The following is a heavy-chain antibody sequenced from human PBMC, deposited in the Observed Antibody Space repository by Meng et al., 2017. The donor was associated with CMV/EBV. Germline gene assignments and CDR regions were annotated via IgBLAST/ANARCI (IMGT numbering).Heavy chain of an antibody. CDR3: ASPHCSSTSCYSSYYYYGMDV. CDR1: GGTFSSYA. V-gene: IGHV1-69*05. Sequence: SVKVSCKASGGTFSSYAISWVRRAPGQGLEWMGGIIPIFGTANYAQKFQGRVTITTDESTSTAYMELSSLRSEDTAVYYCASPHCSSTSCYSSYYYYGMDVWGQGTTVTVSS. D-gene: IGHD2-2*01. CDR2: IIPIFGTA. J-gene: IGHJ6*02.